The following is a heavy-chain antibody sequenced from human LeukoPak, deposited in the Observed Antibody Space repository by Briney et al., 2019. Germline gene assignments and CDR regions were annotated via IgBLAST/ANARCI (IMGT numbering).Heavy chain of an antibody. CDR1: GYSLSSGYY. V-gene: IGHV4-38-2*02. D-gene: IGHD5-18*01. J-gene: IGHJ4*02. CDR2: IYYSGST. Sequence: SETLSLTCTVSGYSLSSGYYWGWIRQPPGKGREGIGRIYYSGSTYYNPSLKSRVTISVNSAKNHFSLKLSSVTAADTAVYYCAREQIQLWANDYWGQGTLVTVSS. CDR3: AREQIQLWANDY.